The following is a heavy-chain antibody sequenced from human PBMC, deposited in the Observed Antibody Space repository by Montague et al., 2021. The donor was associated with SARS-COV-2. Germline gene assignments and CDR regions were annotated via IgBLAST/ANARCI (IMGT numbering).Heavy chain of an antibody. CDR1: GFTFSDYY. CDR2: ISGSTYT. Sequence: SLRLSWAASGFTFSDYYMFWIRQSPGKGLEYISYISGSTYTNYADSVKGRFTISRDNTKDSLFLQMNSLRAEDTAVYYCARGGSGYDSPLEYWGQGALVTVSS. D-gene: IGHD6-25*01. V-gene: IGHV3-11*06. J-gene: IGHJ4*02. CDR3: ARGGSGYDSPLEY.